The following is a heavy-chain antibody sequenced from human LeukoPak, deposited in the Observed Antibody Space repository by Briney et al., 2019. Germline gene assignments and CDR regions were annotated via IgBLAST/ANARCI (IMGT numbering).Heavy chain of an antibody. CDR2: INHSGST. Sequence: SETLSLTCAVYGGSFSDYYWSWTRQPPGKGLEWIGEINHSGSTNYNPSLKSRVTISVDTSKNQFSLKLSSVTAADTAVYYCARGLRWGYWYFDLWGRGTLVTVSS. J-gene: IGHJ2*01. CDR3: ARGLRWGYWYFDL. D-gene: IGHD3-16*01. CDR1: GGSFSDYY. V-gene: IGHV4-34*01.